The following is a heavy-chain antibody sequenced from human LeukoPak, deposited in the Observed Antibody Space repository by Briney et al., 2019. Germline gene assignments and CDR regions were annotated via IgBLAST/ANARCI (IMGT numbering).Heavy chain of an antibody. CDR3: ARDAFCSSTSCYTAGFDY. J-gene: IGHJ4*02. CDR2: INPYSGDT. V-gene: IGHV1-2*06. CDR1: GYTFTGYH. D-gene: IGHD2-2*02. Sequence: ASVKVSCKASGYTFTGYHIHWVRQAPGQGLEWMGRINPYSGDTNFAQKFQGRVTMTRDTSISTAYMELSRLRSDDTAVYYCARDAFCSSTSCYTAGFDYWGQGTLVTVSS.